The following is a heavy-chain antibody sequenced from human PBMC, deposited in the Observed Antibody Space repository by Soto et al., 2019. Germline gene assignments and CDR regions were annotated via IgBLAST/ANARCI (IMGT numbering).Heavy chain of an antibody. D-gene: IGHD4-17*01. CDR3: ARESGDYDSLSFAFDF. Sequence: ASVKVSCKASGYTFTSYAMHWVRQAPGQRLEGMGWINAGNGNTKYSQKFQGRVTIPREPSPSPAYMKLSSVTTEDTAVYYCARESGDYDSLSFAFDFWGQGTMVTVS. V-gene: IGHV1-3*01. CDR1: GYTFTSYA. CDR2: INAGNGNT. J-gene: IGHJ3*01.